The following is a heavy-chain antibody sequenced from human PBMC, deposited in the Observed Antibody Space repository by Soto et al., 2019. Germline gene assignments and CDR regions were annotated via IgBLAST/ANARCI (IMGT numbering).Heavy chain of an antibody. Sequence: EVQLLESGGGWVQPGGSLRLSCAASGFTFSNSAMSWVRQAPGKGLEWVSAIGPTGSGTYYADSVKGRFTISRDNSRNTVYLQLNILGVEDTAIYYCATRGSYCSGGSCYGLDYWGQGTLVTVSS. J-gene: IGHJ4*02. CDR1: GFTFSNSA. CDR2: IGPTGSGT. CDR3: ATRGSYCSGGSCYGLDY. V-gene: IGHV3-23*01. D-gene: IGHD2-15*01.